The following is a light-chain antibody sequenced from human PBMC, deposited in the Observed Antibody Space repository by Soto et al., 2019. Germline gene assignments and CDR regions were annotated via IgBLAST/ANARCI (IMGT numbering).Light chain of an antibody. CDR1: QSVCSV. CDR3: QQRSSWRLT. J-gene: IGKJ1*01. CDR2: DTS. V-gene: IGKV3-11*01. Sequence: EIVLTQSPGTLSLSPGERATLSCRASQSVCSVLSWYQQKPAQAPSLLIYDTSTRATGIPARFSGSGSGTDFTLTISSLEPEDFAMYYCQQRSSWRLTFGQGTKVEIK.